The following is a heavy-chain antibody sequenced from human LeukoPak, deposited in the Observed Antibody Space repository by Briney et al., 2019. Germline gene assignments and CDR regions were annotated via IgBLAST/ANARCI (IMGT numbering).Heavy chain of an antibody. V-gene: IGHV3-21*01. D-gene: IGHD3-10*01. CDR1: GFTFSSYS. CDR2: ISSSSSYI. J-gene: IGHJ6*04. CDR3: ARVWFGELLYGNYYYYGMDV. Sequence: GGSLRLSCAASGFTFSSYSMNWVRQAPGKGLEWVSSISSSSSYIYYADSVKGRFTISRDNAKNSLYLQMNSLRAEDTAVYCCARVWFGELLYGNYYYYGMDVWGKGTTVTVSS.